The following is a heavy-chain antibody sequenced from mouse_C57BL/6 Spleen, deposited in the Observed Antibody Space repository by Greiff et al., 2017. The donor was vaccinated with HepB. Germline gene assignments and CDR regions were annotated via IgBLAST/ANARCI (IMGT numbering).Heavy chain of an antibody. CDR2: ISDGGSYT. V-gene: IGHV5-4*01. CDR3: AREGGTGYWYFDV. D-gene: IGHD4-1*01. CDR1: GFTFSSYA. Sequence: EVMLVESGGGLVKPGGSLKLSCAASGFTFSSYAMSWVRQTPEKRLEWVATISDGGSYTYYPDNVKGRFTISRDNAKNNLYLQMSHLKSEDTAMYYCAREGGTGYWYFDVWGTGTTVTVSS. J-gene: IGHJ1*03.